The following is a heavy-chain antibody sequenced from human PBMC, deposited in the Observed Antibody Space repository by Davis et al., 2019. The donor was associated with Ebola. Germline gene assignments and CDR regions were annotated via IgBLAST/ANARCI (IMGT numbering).Heavy chain of an antibody. CDR1: GFTFSSYW. V-gene: IGHV3-7*03. CDR2: IKQDGSEK. CDR3: ARDVQWLVSYYFDY. D-gene: IGHD6-19*01. J-gene: IGHJ4*02. Sequence: GESLKISCAASGFTFSSYWMSWVRQAPGKGLEWVANIKQDGSEKYYVDSVKGRFTISRDNAKNSLYLQMNSLRAEDTAVYYCARDVQWLVSYYFDYWGQGTLVTVSS.